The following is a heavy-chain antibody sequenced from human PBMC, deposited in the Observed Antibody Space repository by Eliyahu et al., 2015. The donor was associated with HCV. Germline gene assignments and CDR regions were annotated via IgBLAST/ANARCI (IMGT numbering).Heavy chain of an antibody. Sequence: QVQLVXSGGGVVQPGRSLXLXCAASGFXXGGYGMHWVRQAPGKGLEWVALIWNDGSKECYADPVKGRFTISRDNSQNTLSLQMNSLRAEDTAVYYCVRDNSDYGHDLMENWGQGTMVTVSS. V-gene: IGHV3-33*01. J-gene: IGHJ3*01. CDR2: IWNDGSKE. D-gene: IGHD4-17*01. CDR1: GFXXGGYG. CDR3: VRDNSDYGHDLMEN.